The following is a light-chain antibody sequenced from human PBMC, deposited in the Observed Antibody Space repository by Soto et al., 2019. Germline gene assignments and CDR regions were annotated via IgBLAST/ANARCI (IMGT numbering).Light chain of an antibody. CDR1: QTVGSSY. CDR3: QQRSDWPS. V-gene: IGKV3D-20*02. Sequence: ELVMTQSPSTLSVSPGERATLSCRASQTVGSSYIAWYQQKPGQTPRLLIYAASSRATGVPDRFSGSGSGTDFTLTISSLEPEDFAVYYCQQRSDWPSFGQGTRLEIK. CDR2: AAS. J-gene: IGKJ5*01.